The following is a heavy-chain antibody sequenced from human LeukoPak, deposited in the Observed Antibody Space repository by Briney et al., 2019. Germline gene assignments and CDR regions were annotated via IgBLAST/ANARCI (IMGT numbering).Heavy chain of an antibody. Sequence: PGGSLRLSCAASGFTFSSSGMNWVRQAPGKAMEWVSPITSSGTYIFYADSVKGRFTISRDNAKNSLYLQMDSLGPEDTAVYYCARDPYSGNYGNDYYYYMDVWGKGTTVTISS. CDR1: GFTFSSSG. CDR3: ARDPYSGNYGNDYYYYMDV. J-gene: IGHJ6*03. D-gene: IGHD1-26*01. V-gene: IGHV3-21*01. CDR2: ITSSGTYI.